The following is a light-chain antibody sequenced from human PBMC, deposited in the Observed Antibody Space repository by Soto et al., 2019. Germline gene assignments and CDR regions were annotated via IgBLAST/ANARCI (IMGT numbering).Light chain of an antibody. Sequence: QTVVTQPPSVSGAPGQRVTISCTGGSSNIGAGNDAQWYQQLPGTAPKLLIFGNNNRPSGVPDRFSGSKSGTSASLAISGLQAEDEADYYCQSYDSSLRGYVFGTGTKLTVL. CDR3: QSYDSSLRGYV. CDR2: GNN. J-gene: IGLJ1*01. V-gene: IGLV1-40*01. CDR1: SSNIGAGND.